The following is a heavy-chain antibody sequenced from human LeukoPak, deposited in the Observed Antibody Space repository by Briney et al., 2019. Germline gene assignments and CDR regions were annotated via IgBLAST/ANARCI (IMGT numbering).Heavy chain of an antibody. D-gene: IGHD1-14*01. CDR2: IYYSGST. Sequence: PSETLSLTCTVSGGSISRSGYYWSWIRQHPGKGLEWIGYIYYSGSTNYNPSLKSRVTISVDTSKNQFSLKLSSVTAADTAVYYCARRTGDYWGQGTLVTVSS. V-gene: IGHV4-61*08. CDR1: GGSISRSGYY. CDR3: ARRTGDY. J-gene: IGHJ4*02.